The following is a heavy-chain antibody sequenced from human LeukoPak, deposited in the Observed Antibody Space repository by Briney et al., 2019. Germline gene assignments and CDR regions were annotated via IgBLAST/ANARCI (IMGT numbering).Heavy chain of an antibody. CDR2: INAGNGNT. D-gene: IGHD5-18*01. Sequence: ASVKVSCKASGYTFTSYAMHWVRQAPGQRLEWIGWINAGNGNTKYSQKFQGRVTITRDTSASTAYMELSSLRSEDTAVYYCARGEIQLWLRFDYWGQGTLVTVSS. CDR3: ARGEIQLWLRFDY. J-gene: IGHJ4*02. CDR1: GYTFTSYA. V-gene: IGHV1-3*01.